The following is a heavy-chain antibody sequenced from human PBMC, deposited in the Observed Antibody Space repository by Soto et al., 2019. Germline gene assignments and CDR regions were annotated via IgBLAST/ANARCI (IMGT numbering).Heavy chain of an antibody. J-gene: IGHJ4*02. CDR2: LIPIFGTA. CDR3: AAKIEQLGDFYY. V-gene: IGHV1-69*01. CDR1: GGTFSSYA. Sequence: QVQLVQSGAEVKKPGSSVKVSCKASGGTFSSYAISWVRQAHGQGHEWMGGLIPIFGTANYAQKLQGRVTITAGESTSTAYMELSSLRSEDTAVYYCAAKIEQLGDFYYWGQGTLVTVSS. D-gene: IGHD6-13*01.